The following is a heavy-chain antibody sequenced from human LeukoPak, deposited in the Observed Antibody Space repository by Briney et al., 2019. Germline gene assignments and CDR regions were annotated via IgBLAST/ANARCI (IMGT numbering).Heavy chain of an antibody. CDR3: ARVAINDYGDYFDY. CDR2: IIPIFGTA. Sequence: GASVKVSCKASGYTFTDYYMHWVRQAPGQGLEWMGGIIPIFGTANYAQKFQGRVTITADESTSTAYMELSSLRAEDTAVYYCARVAINDYGDYFDYWGQGTLVTVSS. J-gene: IGHJ4*02. V-gene: IGHV1-69*13. D-gene: IGHD4-17*01. CDR1: GYTFTDYY.